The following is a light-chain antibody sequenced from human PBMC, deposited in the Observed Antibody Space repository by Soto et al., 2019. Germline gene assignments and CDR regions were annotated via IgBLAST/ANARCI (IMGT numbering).Light chain of an antibody. CDR1: NSDIGSFHF. CDR2: EGD. Sequence: QSALTQPASVSGSPGQSITISCTGTNSDIGSFHFVSWYQQHPGKAPKLMFYEGDRRPSGVSNRFSGSKSGNTASLTISGLPAEDEADYYCCSYPGTPIPRLGTGTKLTVL. J-gene: IGLJ1*01. CDR3: CSYPGTPIPR. V-gene: IGLV2-23*01.